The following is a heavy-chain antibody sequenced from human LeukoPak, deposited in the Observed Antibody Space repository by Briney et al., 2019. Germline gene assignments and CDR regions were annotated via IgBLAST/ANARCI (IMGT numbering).Heavy chain of an antibody. CDR3: ARRVGSSCWGEFDY. D-gene: IGHD6-13*01. CDR2: ISGDMADI. V-gene: IGHV3-23*01. Sequence: GGSLRLSCAASGFNVNSIAMNWVRQAPGRGLEWVSTISGDMADIVYADSVKGRFTISRDNSKNTLYLQMSSLRAEDSAMYYCARRVGSSCWGEFDYWGQGTLVTVSS. CDR1: GFNVNSIA. J-gene: IGHJ4*02.